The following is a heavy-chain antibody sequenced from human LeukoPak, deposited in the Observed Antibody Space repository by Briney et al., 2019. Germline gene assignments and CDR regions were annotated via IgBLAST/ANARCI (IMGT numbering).Heavy chain of an antibody. CDR1: GYTFTDHY. CDR2: INPKSGDT. Sequence: ASVKVSCKAFGYTFTDHYVHWVRQAPGQGLEWMGWINPKSGDTKYVQKLQGRLTMTRDTSLRTAYMELTRLRSDDTAVFYCATYCGGDCAPGDYWGQGTLVTVSS. D-gene: IGHD2-21*01. J-gene: IGHJ4*02. CDR3: ATYCGGDCAPGDY. V-gene: IGHV1-2*02.